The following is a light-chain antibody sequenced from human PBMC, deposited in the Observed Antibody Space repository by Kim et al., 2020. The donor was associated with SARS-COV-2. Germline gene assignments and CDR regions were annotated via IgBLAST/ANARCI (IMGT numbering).Light chain of an antibody. CDR2: RDT. J-gene: IGLJ3*02. V-gene: IGLV3-1*01. CDR1: NLGHKF. Sequence: SYELTQPPSVSVSPGQTATIACSGDNLGHKFASWYQQKPGQSPVVVIYRDTRRPSGIPERFSGSKSGNTATLTIRGTQAMDEADYYCQTWDTSVVFGGGT. CDR3: QTWDTSVV.